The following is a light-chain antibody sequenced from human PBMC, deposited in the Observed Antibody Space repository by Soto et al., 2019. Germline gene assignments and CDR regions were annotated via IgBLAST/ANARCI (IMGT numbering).Light chain of an antibody. V-gene: IGLV1-44*01. CDR1: SSNIGINT. Sequence: QSVLTQPPSASGTPGQRITISCSGSSSNIGINTVNWYQQVPGTAPKLLIYTDNQRPSGVPDRFSGSKSGTSASLAISGLQSEDEADYYCAAWDDSLNGLYVFGTGTKLTVL. CDR2: TDN. J-gene: IGLJ1*01. CDR3: AAWDDSLNGLYV.